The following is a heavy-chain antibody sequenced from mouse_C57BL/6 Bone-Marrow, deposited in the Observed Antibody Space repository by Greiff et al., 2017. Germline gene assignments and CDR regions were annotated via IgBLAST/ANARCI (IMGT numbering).Heavy chain of an antibody. CDR3: ARYDWDFWYFDV. CDR1: GFTFTDYY. D-gene: IGHD4-1*01. V-gene: IGHV7-3*01. J-gene: IGHJ1*03. CDR2: IRNKANGYTT. Sequence: EVQLVESGGGVVQPGGSLSLSCAASGFTFTDYYMSWVRQPPGKALEWLGFIRNKANGYTTEYIESVKGRFTISRENSQSILYLQMNALRAEDSATYYCARYDWDFWYFDVWGTGTTVTVSS.